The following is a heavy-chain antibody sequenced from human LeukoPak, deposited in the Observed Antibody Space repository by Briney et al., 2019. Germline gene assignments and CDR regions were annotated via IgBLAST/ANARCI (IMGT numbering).Heavy chain of an antibody. D-gene: IGHD3-22*01. CDR1: GFTFSSYA. Sequence: GGSLRLSYAASGFTFSSYAMNWVRQAPGKGLEWVSAISGSGGSTYYADSVKGRFTISRDNSKNTLYLQMNSLRAEDTAVYYCAKEEYDSSGYYYGGHAFDIWGQGTMVTVSS. V-gene: IGHV3-23*01. CDR2: ISGSGGST. CDR3: AKEEYDSSGYYYGGHAFDI. J-gene: IGHJ3*02.